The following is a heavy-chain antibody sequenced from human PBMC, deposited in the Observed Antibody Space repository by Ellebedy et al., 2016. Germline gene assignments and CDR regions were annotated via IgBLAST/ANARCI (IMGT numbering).Heavy chain of an antibody. Sequence: GESLKISCVASGFSFNTFFMSWVRQAPGKGLEWVATISAGSDKTRFADSVKGRFIVSRDNSRNTVYLQMNDLRVEDTALYYCRQGHYADYWGQGTLVTASS. V-gene: IGHV3-23*01. J-gene: IGHJ4*02. CDR2: ISAGSDKT. CDR3: RQGHYADY. CDR1: GFSFNTFF.